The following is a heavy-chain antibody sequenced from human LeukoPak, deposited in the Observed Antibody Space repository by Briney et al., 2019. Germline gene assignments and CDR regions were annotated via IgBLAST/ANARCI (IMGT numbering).Heavy chain of an antibody. V-gene: IGHV4-4*07. D-gene: IGHD6-13*01. CDR2: TYTSGSM. J-gene: IGHJ4*02. Sequence: SETLSLTCTVSGGSISDYYWSWIRQPAGKGLEWIGRTYTSGSMNYNPSLKSRVTMSVDTSKNQFSLKLRSVTAADTAMYYCARVTGYRIEDYFDYWGQGTLVTVSS. CDR3: ARVTGYRIEDYFDY. CDR1: GGSISDYY.